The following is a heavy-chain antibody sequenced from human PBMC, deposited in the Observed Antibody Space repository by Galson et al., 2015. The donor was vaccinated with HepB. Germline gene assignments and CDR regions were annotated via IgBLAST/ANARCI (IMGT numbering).Heavy chain of an antibody. V-gene: IGHV1-2*02. CDR3: ARTYYYDSSGLWGVDAFDI. D-gene: IGHD3-22*01. CDR2: INPNSGGT. CDR1: GYTFTGYY. J-gene: IGHJ3*02. Sequence: SVKVSCKASGYTFTGYYMHWVRQAPGQGLEWMGWINPNSGGTNYAQKFQGRVTMTRDTSISTAYMELSRLRSDDTAVYYCARTYYYDSSGLWGVDAFDIWGQGTMVTVSS.